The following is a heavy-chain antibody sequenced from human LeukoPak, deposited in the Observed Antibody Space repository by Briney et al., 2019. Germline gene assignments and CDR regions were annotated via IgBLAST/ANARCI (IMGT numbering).Heavy chain of an antibody. CDR2: IKYDGSTK. CDR1: GFTFTNSW. CDR3: ARDTDGSLDY. Sequence: PGGSLRLSCGASGFTFTNSWMAWVRQAPGRGLEWVANIKYDGSTKHYADSLKGRFIISRDNPKNSLYLQMNSLRADDTAVYYCARDTDGSLDYSDQGILVTVAS. V-gene: IGHV3-7*01. J-gene: IGHJ4*02. D-gene: IGHD1-26*01.